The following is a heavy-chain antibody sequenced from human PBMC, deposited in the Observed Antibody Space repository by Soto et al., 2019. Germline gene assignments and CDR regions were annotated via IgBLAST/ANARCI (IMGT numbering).Heavy chain of an antibody. Sequence: SETLSLTXAVSGGSISSSNRWSWVRQPPGKGLEWIGEVFHSGSTNYNLSLKSRLTISVDKSKNQFSLKLTSVTAADTAVYYCAALSYGSGFIDEWGQGTLVTVSS. V-gene: IGHV4-4*02. CDR3: AALSYGSGFIDE. CDR1: GGSISSSNR. CDR2: VFHSGST. D-gene: IGHD3-3*01. J-gene: IGHJ4*02.